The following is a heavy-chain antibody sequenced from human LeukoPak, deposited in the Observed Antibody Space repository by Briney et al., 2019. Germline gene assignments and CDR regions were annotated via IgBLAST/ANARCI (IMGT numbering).Heavy chain of an antibody. CDR3: ARERKIVLRFLGGAFDI. CDR1: GLTFSSYA. V-gene: IGHV3-23*01. J-gene: IGHJ3*02. Sequence: PGGSLRLSCAASGLTFSSYALSWVRQAPGKGLAWVSTIGGSGDTTYYADSVKGRFTISRDNSKNTLYLQMNSLRAEDTAVYYCARERKIVLRFLGGAFDIWGQGTMVTVSS. CDR2: IGGSGDTT. D-gene: IGHD3-3*01.